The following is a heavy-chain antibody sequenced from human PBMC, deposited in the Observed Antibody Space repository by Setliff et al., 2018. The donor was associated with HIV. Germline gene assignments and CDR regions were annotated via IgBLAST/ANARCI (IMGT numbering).Heavy chain of an antibody. CDR3: AKSVNYYYYYMDV. V-gene: IGHV3-53*01. J-gene: IGHJ6*03. CDR1: GFTVSSNY. CDR2: IYSGGST. Sequence: GGSLRLSCAASGFTVSSNYMSWVRQAPGKGLEWVSVIYSGGSTYYADSVKGRFAISRDNSKNTLYLQMNSLRAEDTAVYYCAKSVNYYYYYMDVWGKGTTVTVSS.